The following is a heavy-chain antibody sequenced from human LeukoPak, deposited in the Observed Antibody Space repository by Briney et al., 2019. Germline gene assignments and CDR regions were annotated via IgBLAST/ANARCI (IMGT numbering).Heavy chain of an antibody. Sequence: ASVKISCKASGYTFTGYYIHWVRQAPGQGLEWMGWINPNSGGTNSAQKFQGRVTMTRDTSISTAYMELSRLTSDDTAVYSCARGVTARGFYYYMDIWGKGTTVTISS. V-gene: IGHV1-2*02. J-gene: IGHJ6*03. CDR3: ARGVTARGFYYYMDI. D-gene: IGHD2-21*02. CDR2: INPNSGGT. CDR1: GYTFTGYY.